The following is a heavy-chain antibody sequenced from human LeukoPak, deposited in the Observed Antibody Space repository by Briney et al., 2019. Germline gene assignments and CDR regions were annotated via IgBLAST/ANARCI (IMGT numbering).Heavy chain of an antibody. CDR3: ARDSNYDY. J-gene: IGHJ4*02. Sequence: GGSLRLSCAASGFTVSSTYMSWVRQAPGKGLEWVSVIYSGGSTYYADSVKGRFTISRDNSKNTLYLQMNSLRAEDTAVYYCARDSNYDYWGQGTLVTLSS. V-gene: IGHV3-66*02. CDR1: GFTVSSTY. D-gene: IGHD6-13*01. CDR2: IYSGGST.